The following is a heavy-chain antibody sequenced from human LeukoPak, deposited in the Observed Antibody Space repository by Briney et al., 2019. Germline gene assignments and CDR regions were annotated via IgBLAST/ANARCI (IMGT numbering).Heavy chain of an antibody. CDR3: ARDPYGDNHLDY. J-gene: IGHJ4*02. D-gene: IGHD4-17*01. Sequence: ASVKVSCEASGYTFTYYYMHWVRQAPGQGLEWMGWINPDSGDTKYAQKFQGRVTMTRDTSISTAYMDLSSLRSDDTAVYYCARDPYGDNHLDYWGQGTLVTVSS. V-gene: IGHV1-2*02. CDR1: GYTFTYYY. CDR2: INPDSGDT.